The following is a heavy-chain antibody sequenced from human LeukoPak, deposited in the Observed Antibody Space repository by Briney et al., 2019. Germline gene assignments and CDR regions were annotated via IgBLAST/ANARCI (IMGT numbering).Heavy chain of an antibody. Sequence: KPGGSLRLSCKGSGYRFTSYWIGWVRQMPGKGLEWMGIIYPGDSDTRYSPSFQGQVTISADKSISTAYLQWSSLKASDTSMYYCATDLYGDSFDYWGQGTLVTVSS. CDR1: GYRFTSYW. V-gene: IGHV5-51*01. CDR3: ATDLYGDSFDY. J-gene: IGHJ4*02. CDR2: IYPGDSDT. D-gene: IGHD4-17*01.